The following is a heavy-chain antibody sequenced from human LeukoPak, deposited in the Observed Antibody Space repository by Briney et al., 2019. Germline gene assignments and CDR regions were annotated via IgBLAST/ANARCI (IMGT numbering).Heavy chain of an antibody. CDR3: ARVAPIYSSSLYYLDY. CDR2: MWYDGGNK. D-gene: IGHD6-13*01. J-gene: IGHJ4*02. Sequence: GGSLRLSCAASGFTFSSHVMHWVRQAPGKGLEWVAVMWYDGGNKYYADSVKGRFTISRDNSMNTLYLQMKSLRAEDTAVYYCARVAPIYSSSLYYLDYWGQGTLVTVSS. V-gene: IGHV3-33*01. CDR1: GFTFSSHV.